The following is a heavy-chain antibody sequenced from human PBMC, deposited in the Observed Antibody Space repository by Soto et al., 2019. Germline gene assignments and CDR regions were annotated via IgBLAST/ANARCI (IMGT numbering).Heavy chain of an antibody. CDR2: INTNTGGT. J-gene: IGHJ5*02. Sequence: ASVKVSFKASGYTFTGYHIHWLRQAPGQGLEWMGWINTNTGGTNYAQKFQGWVTMTRDTSINTAYVELSRLRSDDTAVYYCARWVGASNWFDPWGQGSLVTVSS. CDR1: GYTFTGYH. CDR3: ARWVGASNWFDP. V-gene: IGHV1-2*04. D-gene: IGHD1-26*01.